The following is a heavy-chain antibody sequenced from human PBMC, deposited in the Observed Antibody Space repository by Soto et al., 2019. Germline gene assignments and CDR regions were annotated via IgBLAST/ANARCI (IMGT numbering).Heavy chain of an antibody. CDR3: ARDQGDFWSGYYYPNWFDP. CDR1: GGSISSYY. Sequence: SETLSLTCTVSGGSISSYYWSWIRQPPGKGLEWIGYIYYSGSTNYNPSLKSRVTISVDTSKNQFSLKLSSVTAADTAVYYCARDQGDFWSGYYYPNWFDPWGQGTLVTVSS. CDR2: IYYSGST. V-gene: IGHV4-59*01. D-gene: IGHD3-3*01. J-gene: IGHJ5*02.